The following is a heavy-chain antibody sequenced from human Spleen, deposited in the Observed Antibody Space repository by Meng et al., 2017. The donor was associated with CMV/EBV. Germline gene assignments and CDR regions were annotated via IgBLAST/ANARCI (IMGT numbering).Heavy chain of an antibody. Sequence: SETLSLTSTVSGGSISSGGYYWTWIRQHPWKGLEWIGYIYLSGSTYYNPSLKSRVSISVDTSQNQFSLRLDSLTAADTAVYYCARYSQWLVRFDYWGQGTLVTVSS. CDR2: IYLSGST. V-gene: IGHV4-31*03. J-gene: IGHJ4*02. CDR3: ARYSQWLVRFDY. D-gene: IGHD6-19*01. CDR1: GGSISSGGYY.